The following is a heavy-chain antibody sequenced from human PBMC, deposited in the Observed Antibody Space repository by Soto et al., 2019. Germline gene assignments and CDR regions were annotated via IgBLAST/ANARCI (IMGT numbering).Heavy chain of an antibody. CDR1: GYSFITYW. Sequence: LGESLKISCKGSGYSFITYWIAWVRQKPGKGLEWMGIIDPADSETKYSPSFQGQVTISAYKSINTAYLQWSSLKASDTAMYYCARLGQGGYVQGMDVWGQGTTVTVSS. D-gene: IGHD5-12*01. CDR2: IDPADSET. CDR3: ARLGQGGYVQGMDV. J-gene: IGHJ6*02. V-gene: IGHV5-51*01.